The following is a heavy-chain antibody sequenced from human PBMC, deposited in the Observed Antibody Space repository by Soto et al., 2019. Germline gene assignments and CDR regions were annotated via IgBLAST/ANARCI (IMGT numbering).Heavy chain of an antibody. J-gene: IGHJ4*02. CDR1: GGSISTYY. D-gene: IGHD6-13*01. CDR2: INYSGRT. CDR3: ARYAGSSWLDY. V-gene: IGHV4-59*01. Sequence: QVQLQESGPGLVKPSETLSLTCTVSGGSISTYYWSWIRQPPGKGLEWIGYINYSGRTNYNPSLKSRVTVSLDTSKNQFSLKLRSVTAADTAVFYCARYAGSSWLDYWGQGTLVTVSS.